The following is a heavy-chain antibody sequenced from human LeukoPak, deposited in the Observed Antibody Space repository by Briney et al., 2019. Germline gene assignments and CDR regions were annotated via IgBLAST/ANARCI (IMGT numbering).Heavy chain of an antibody. CDR1: GFTFSDYD. D-gene: IGHD1-1*01. Sequence: TGGSLRLSCAASGFTFSDYDVHWVRQATGKGLEWVSAIGTAGDTYYTGSVKGRFTISRENAKNYLYLQMNSLRAGDTAVYYCARVAKERVGGVYYFDYWGQGNLVTVSS. J-gene: IGHJ4*02. V-gene: IGHV3-13*01. CDR3: ARVAKERVGGVYYFDY. CDR2: IGTAGDT.